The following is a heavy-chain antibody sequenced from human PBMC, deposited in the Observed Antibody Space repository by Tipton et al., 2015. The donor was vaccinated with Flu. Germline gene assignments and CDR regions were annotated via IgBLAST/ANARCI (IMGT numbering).Heavy chain of an antibody. CDR3: ARALIVVVPVPRYYFDY. CDR2: IYYSGST. CDR1: GGSISSYY. J-gene: IGHJ4*02. Sequence: LRLSCTVSGGSISSYYWSWIRQPPGKGLEWIGYIYYSGSTNYNPSLKSRVTISVDTSKNQFSLKLSSVTAADTAVYYCARALIVVVPVPRYYFDYWGQGTLVTVSS. D-gene: IGHD2-2*01. V-gene: IGHV4-59*01.